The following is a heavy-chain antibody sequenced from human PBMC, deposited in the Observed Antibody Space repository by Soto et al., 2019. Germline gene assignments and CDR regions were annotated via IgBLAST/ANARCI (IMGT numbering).Heavy chain of an antibody. V-gene: IGHV5-51*01. CDR3: ARLWVVDTAMDPFDY. CDR1: GYSFTSYW. D-gene: IGHD5-18*01. J-gene: IGHJ4*02. CDR2: IYPGDSDT. Sequence: GESLKISCKGSGYSFTSYWIGWVRQMPGKGLEWMGIIYPGDSDTRYSPSFQGQVTISADKSISTAYLQWSSLKASDTAMYYCARLWVVDTAMDPFDYWGQGTLVTVSS.